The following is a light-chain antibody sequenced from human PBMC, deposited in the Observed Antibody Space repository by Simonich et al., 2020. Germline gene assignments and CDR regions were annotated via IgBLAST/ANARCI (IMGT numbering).Light chain of an antibody. CDR2: DVS. J-gene: IGLJ2*01. CDR1: SSDVGGTKY. CDR3: SSYTSSSTYVV. Sequence: QAALTQPAPVSGYPGQAITIPCTGTSSDVGGTKYGSWYQQPPGKGPKIMIHDVSKRPSGVSNRFSGSKSGNTASLTISGLQAEDEADYYCSSYTSSSTYVVFGGGTKLTVL. V-gene: IGLV2-14*01.